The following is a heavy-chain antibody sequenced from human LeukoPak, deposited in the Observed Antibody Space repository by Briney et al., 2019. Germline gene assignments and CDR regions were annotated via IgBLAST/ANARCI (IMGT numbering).Heavy chain of an antibody. Sequence: PGGSLRLSCEASGFTFSGYVMTWVRQAPGKGLEWVSGISNSGDSTYYADSVKGRFTISRDNSKNTLYLEMNSLRAEDTAVYYCAKLLVGVAGAGNLDYWGQGTLVTVSS. J-gene: IGHJ4*02. CDR2: ISNSGDST. V-gene: IGHV3-23*01. CDR3: AKLLVGVAGAGNLDY. D-gene: IGHD6-13*01. CDR1: GFTFSGYV.